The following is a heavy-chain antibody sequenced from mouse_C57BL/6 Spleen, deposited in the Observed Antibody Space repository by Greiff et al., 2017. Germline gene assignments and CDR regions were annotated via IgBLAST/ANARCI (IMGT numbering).Heavy chain of an antibody. J-gene: IGHJ2*01. CDR1: GFTFSSYA. Sequence: EVKVEESGGGLVKPGGSLKLSCAASGFTFSSYAMSWVRQTPEKRLEWVATISDGGSYTYYPDNVKGRFTISRDNAKNNLYLQMSHLKSEDTAMYYCARDYDYGFDYWGQGTTLTVSS. CDR2: ISDGGSYT. D-gene: IGHD2-4*01. CDR3: ARDYDYGFDY. V-gene: IGHV5-4*01.